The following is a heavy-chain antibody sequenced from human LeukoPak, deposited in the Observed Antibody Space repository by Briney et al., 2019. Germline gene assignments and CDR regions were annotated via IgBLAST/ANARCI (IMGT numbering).Heavy chain of an antibody. D-gene: IGHD2-2*01. V-gene: IGHV3-30-3*01. J-gene: IGHJ5*02. CDR2: ISYDGSNK. CDR1: GFTFSSYA. Sequence: LTGGSLRLSCAASGFTFSSYAMHWVRQAPGKGLEWVAVISYDGSNKYYADSVKGRFTISRDNSKNTLYLQMNSLRSEDTAVYYCATVGPVGPWDIVVVPAANWFDPWGQGTLVTVSS. CDR3: ATVGPVGPWDIVVVPAANWFDP.